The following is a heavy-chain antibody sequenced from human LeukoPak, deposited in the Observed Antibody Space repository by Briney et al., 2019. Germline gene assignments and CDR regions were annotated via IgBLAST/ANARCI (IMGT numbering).Heavy chain of an antibody. Sequence: SETLSLTCSVSGGSISRYYWTWIRQPPGKGLEWIGYRYYSGSTTYNPSLKSRVTISVDTSKSQFSLKLISVTAADTAIYYCARVRGDFETDWGQGTLVTVSS. V-gene: IGHV4-59*01. CDR1: GGSISRYY. D-gene: IGHD3-16*01. J-gene: IGHJ1*01. CDR2: RYYSGST. CDR3: ARVRGDFETD.